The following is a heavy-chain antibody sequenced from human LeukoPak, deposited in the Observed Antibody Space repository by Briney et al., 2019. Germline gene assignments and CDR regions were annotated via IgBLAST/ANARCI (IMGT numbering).Heavy chain of an antibody. J-gene: IGHJ4*02. CDR1: GFTFSSYW. CDR2: INIDGSIT. Sequence: PGGSLRLSCSASGFTFSSYWMHWVRQVPGKGLLWVSRINIDGSITNYADSVKGRFTISRDNAKNTLYLQMNSLRAEDTALYYCTRDGVSGYHGYWGQGTLVTVSS. V-gene: IGHV3-74*01. D-gene: IGHD3-3*01. CDR3: TRDGVSGYHGY.